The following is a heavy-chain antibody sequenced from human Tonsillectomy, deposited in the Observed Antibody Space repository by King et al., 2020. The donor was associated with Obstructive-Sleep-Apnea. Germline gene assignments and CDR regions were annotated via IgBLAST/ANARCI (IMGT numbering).Heavy chain of an antibody. Sequence: VQLVESGGVVVQPGGSLRLSCAASGFTFDDYTMHWVRQAPGKGLEWVSLISWYGGSTYYADSVKGRFTISRDNSKNSLYLQMNSLRTEDTALYYCAKDMNKDSSGYYSFDYWGQGTLVTVSS. CDR1: GFTFDDYT. CDR3: AKDMNKDSSGYYSFDY. J-gene: IGHJ4*02. V-gene: IGHV3-43*01. CDR2: ISWYGGST. D-gene: IGHD3-22*01.